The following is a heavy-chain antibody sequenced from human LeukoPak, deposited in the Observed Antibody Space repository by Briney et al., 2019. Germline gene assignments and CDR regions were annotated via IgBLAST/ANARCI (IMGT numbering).Heavy chain of an antibody. CDR2: IYYSGST. V-gene: IGHV4-59*01. CDR1: GVSISGYY. Sequence: SETLSLTCTVSGVSISGYYWSWLRQPPGKGLEWIGYIYYSGSTNYNPSLKSRVTISVDTSKNQFSLKLSSVTAADTAVYYCARELMGGGSYRTGAFDIWGQGTMVTVSS. D-gene: IGHD1-26*01. CDR3: ARELMGGGSYRTGAFDI. J-gene: IGHJ3*02.